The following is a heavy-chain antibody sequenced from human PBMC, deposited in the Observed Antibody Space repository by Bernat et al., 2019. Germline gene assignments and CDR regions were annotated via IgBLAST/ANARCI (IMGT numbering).Heavy chain of an antibody. CDR1: GFTFSSYA. D-gene: IGHD6-13*01. CDR2: ISCSGGTT. CDR3: AKRGAAAGKVDAFDI. J-gene: IGHJ3*02. Sequence: EVQLLESGGGLVQPGGSLRLSCAASGFTFSSYAMSWVRQAPGKGLEWVSLISCSGGTTSYADSVKGRFTISRDNSKNTLYLQMNSLRAEETAVYYCAKRGAAAGKVDAFDIWGQGTMVTVSS. V-gene: IGHV3-23*01.